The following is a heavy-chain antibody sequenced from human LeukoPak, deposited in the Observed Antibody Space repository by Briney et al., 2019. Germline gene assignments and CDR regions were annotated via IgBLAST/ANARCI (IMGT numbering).Heavy chain of an antibody. CDR2: INLSGGST. D-gene: IGHD2/OR15-2a*01. J-gene: IGHJ6*02. V-gene: IGHV1-46*01. CDR3: ARGRTTFPYYYYYGMDV. CDR1: GYTFTSYY. Sequence: ASVKVSCKASGYTFTSYYTHWVRQAPGQGLEWMGIINLSGGSTSYAQKFQGRVTMTRDTSTSTVYMELSSLRSEDTAVYYCARGRTTFPYYYYYGMDVWGQGTTVTVSS.